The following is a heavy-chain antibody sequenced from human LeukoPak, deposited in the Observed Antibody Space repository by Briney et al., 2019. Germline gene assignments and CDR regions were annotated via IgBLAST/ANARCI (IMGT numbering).Heavy chain of an antibody. V-gene: IGHV5-51*01. CDR2: IYPGDSDT. D-gene: IGHD1-26*01. CDR3: ARRRMRWELRPDAFDI. CDR1: GYSFTSYW. J-gene: IGHJ3*02. Sequence: GESLKISCKGSGYSFTSYWIGWVRQMPGKGLEWMGIIYPGDSDTRYSPSFQGQVTISADKSISTAYLQWSSLKASDTAMYYCARRRMRWELRPDAFDIWGQGTMVTVSS.